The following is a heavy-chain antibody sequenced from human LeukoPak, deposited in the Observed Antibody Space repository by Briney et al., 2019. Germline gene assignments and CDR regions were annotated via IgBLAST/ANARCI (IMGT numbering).Heavy chain of an antibody. CDR2: IYSGGST. V-gene: IGHV3-66*01. CDR3: ARVTYAENIDY. Sequence: GGSLRLSCAASGFTVSSNYRSWVRQAPGKGLEWGSVIYSGGSTYYADSVKGRFTISRDNSKNTLYLQMNTLRAEDTAVYYCARVTYAENIDYWGQGTLVTVSS. CDR1: GFTVSSNY. J-gene: IGHJ4*02.